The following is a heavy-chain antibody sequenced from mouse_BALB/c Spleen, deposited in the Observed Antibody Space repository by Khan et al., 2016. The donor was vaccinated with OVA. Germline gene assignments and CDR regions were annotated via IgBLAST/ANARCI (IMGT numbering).Heavy chain of an antibody. V-gene: IGHV1-7*01. CDR3: ARRGLRWDIDY. CDR1: GYTFINYW. Sequence: VQLKQSGAELAKPGASVKMSCKASGYTFINYWILWVKQRPGQGLEWIGYINPSTGYTEYTQNFKDKATLTADKSSSTAYMQLSSLTSEDSAGYYCARRGLRWDIDYWGQGTPLTVSS. CDR2: INPSTGYT. J-gene: IGHJ2*01. D-gene: IGHD1-1*01.